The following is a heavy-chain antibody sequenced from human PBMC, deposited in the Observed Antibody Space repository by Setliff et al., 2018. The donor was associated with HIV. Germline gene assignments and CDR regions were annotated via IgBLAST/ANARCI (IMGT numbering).Heavy chain of an antibody. Sequence: GGSLRLSCAASGLTFSSYWMSWVRQAPGKGLEWMANIKEVGSEKYYVDSVKGRFTISRDNAKNSLYLQMSSLRTEDTAVYFCARGESFYDSSGNYFDYWGQGTLVTVSS. CDR2: IKEVGSEK. CDR1: GLTFSSYW. CDR3: ARGESFYDSSGNYFDY. V-gene: IGHV3-7*03. D-gene: IGHD3-22*01. J-gene: IGHJ4*02.